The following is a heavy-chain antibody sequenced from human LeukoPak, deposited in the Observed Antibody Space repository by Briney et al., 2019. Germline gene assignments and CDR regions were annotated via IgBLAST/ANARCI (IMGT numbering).Heavy chain of an antibody. CDR1: GYTFTSYD. J-gene: IGHJ4*02. D-gene: IGHD6-19*01. V-gene: IGHV1-8*01. CDR3: ARARAVAGHTAFGY. Sequence: GASVKVSCKASGYTFTSYDINWVRQATGQGLEWMGWMNPNSGNTGYAQKFQGRVTMTRNTSISTAYMELSSLRSEDTAVYYCARARAVAGHTAFGYWGQGTLVTVSS. CDR2: MNPNSGNT.